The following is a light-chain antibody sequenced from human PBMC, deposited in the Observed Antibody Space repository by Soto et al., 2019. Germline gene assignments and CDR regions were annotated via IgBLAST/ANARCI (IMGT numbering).Light chain of an antibody. CDR3: QQSYSSPRT. Sequence: DIQMTQSPSSLSASVGDRVTITCRASQSISTYLNWYQQKPGKAPRLLIYGASSLQSGAPSRFSGSGSGTDFTLTISSLQAEDFATYYCQQSYSSPRTVGQGPKLDIK. CDR1: QSISTY. J-gene: IGKJ2*01. CDR2: GAS. V-gene: IGKV1-39*01.